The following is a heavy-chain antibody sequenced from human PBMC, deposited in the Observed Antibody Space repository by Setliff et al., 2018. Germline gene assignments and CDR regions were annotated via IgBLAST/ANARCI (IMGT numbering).Heavy chain of an antibody. J-gene: IGHJ4*02. CDR3: TRGRGPRVVVAVPLDH. Sequence: ASVKVSCKTSGYTFITFGVNWVRQVPGQGFEWMGWISPYNGDANYAQKFQGRVTMTTDTSTGTAYTELRALNYDDPAVYYCTRGRGPRVVVAVPLDHWGQGTLVTVSS. CDR2: ISPYNGDA. CDR1: GYTFITFG. V-gene: IGHV1-18*01. D-gene: IGHD2-15*01.